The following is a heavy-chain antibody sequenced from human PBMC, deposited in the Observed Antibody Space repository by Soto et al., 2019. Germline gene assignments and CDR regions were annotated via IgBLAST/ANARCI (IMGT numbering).Heavy chain of an antibody. CDR3: ARGSGSYSWFDY. CDR2: INAGNGNP. Sequence: GASVKVSCKASGGTFSSYAMHWVRQAPGQRLEWMGWINAGNGNPKYSQKFQGRVTITRDTSASTAYMELRSLRSDDPAVYYCARGSGSYSWFDYWGQGPLVPVSS. J-gene: IGHJ4*02. D-gene: IGHD1-26*01. V-gene: IGHV1-3*01. CDR1: GGTFSSYA.